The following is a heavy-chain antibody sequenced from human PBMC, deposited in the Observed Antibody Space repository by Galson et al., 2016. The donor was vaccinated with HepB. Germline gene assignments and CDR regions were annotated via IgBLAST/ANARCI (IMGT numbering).Heavy chain of an antibody. CDR3: ARGGNTNGPDNWFDP. CDR2: IFPADSNT. J-gene: IGHJ5*02. Sequence: QSGAEVKKPGESLKISCKGSGYTFTSYGVAWVRQMPGRGLEWMGMIFPADSNTRYSPSFHGRVSISADKSINTAYLQWSSLRASDTAVYYCARGGNTNGPDNWFDPWGQGTLVTVSS. CDR1: GYTFTSYG. V-gene: IGHV5-51*01. D-gene: IGHD2-8*01.